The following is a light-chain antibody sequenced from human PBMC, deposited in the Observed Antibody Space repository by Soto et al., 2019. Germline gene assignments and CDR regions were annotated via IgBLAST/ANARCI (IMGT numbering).Light chain of an antibody. CDR1: QSVSSSY. J-gene: IGKJ4*01. CDR3: QQYGKSPLT. V-gene: IGKV3-20*01. Sequence: EIVLTQSPGTLSLSPGGRATLSCRASQSVSSSYFAWYQQKPGQAPRLLIYGASNRATGIPDRFSGSGSGTDFTLTISRLEPEDFAVYICQQYGKSPLTFGGGTKVEIK. CDR2: GAS.